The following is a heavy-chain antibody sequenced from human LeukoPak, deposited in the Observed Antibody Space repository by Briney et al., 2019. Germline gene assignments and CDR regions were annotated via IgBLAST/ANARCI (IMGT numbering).Heavy chain of an antibody. D-gene: IGHD6-13*01. J-gene: IGHJ4*02. Sequence: GGSLRLSCAASGFTFSSYGMHWVRQAPGKGLEWVAFIQYDGSNKYYADSVKGRFTISRDNSKNTPYLQMNSLRAEDTAVYYCATTGYSSRNYWGQGTLVTVSS. CDR1: GFTFSSYG. CDR2: IQYDGSNK. CDR3: ATTGYSSRNY. V-gene: IGHV3-30*02.